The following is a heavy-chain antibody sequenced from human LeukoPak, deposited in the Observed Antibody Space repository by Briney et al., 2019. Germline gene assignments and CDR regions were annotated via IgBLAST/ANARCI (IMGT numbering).Heavy chain of an antibody. CDR1: GGSMSSFY. D-gene: IGHD3-10*01. Sequence: SETLSLMCTVSGGSMSSFYWTWIRQPAGKGLEWIGRVFSSGKTDYNPSLKSRVTMSTDTSQNHISLKLTAVTAADAAVYYCAREGQWLGELDYWGQGILVTVSS. J-gene: IGHJ4*02. V-gene: IGHV4-4*07. CDR2: VFSSGKT. CDR3: AREGQWLGELDY.